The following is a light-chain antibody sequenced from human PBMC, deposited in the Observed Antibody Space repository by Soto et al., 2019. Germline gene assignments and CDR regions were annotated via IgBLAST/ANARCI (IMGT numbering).Light chain of an antibody. CDR1: QSVSTN. Sequence: RVMKQSPATLSLSPGERATLSCRASQSVSTNVAWYQQKPGQAPRLLIYGASTRATDIPARFSGSGSGTDFTLTISSLQSEDFAVYYCQQYNNWPPWTFGQGTKVEVK. J-gene: IGKJ1*01. CDR3: QQYNNWPPWT. CDR2: GAS. V-gene: IGKV3-15*01.